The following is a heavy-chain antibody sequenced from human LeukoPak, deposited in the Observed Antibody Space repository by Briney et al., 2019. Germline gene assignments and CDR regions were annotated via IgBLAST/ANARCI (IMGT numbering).Heavy chain of an antibody. D-gene: IGHD3-10*01. CDR3: ARGPGGIYGSGSYYNSGYFDY. V-gene: IGHV4-34*01. Sequence: SETLSLTCAVYGGSFSGYYWSWIRQPPGKGLEWTGEINHSGSTNYNPSLKSRVTISVDTSKNQFSLKLSSVTAADTAVYYCARGPGGIYGSGSYYNSGYFDYWGQGTLVTVSS. CDR1: GGSFSGYY. J-gene: IGHJ4*02. CDR2: INHSGST.